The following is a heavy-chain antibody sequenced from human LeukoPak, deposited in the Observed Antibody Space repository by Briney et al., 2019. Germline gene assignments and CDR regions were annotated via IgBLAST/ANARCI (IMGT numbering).Heavy chain of an antibody. D-gene: IGHD1-7*01. Sequence: PSETLSLTCTVSGGSITGYYWSWIRQPPGKGLEWIGYIYYSGSTNYNPSLKGRVTLSVDTSKNQFSLKLSSVTAADTAVYYCARVRKRSGTNWFDPWGQGTLVTVSS. J-gene: IGHJ5*02. CDR3: ARVRKRSGTNWFDP. V-gene: IGHV4-59*01. CDR1: GGSITGYY. CDR2: IYYSGST.